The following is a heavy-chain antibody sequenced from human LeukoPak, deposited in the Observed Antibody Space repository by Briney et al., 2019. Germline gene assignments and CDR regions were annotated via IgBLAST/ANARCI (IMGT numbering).Heavy chain of an antibody. V-gene: IGHV3-53*01. J-gene: IGHJ4*02. CDR1: GFTVITND. CDR3: ARGVEPRAVNTLEY. D-gene: IGHD1-14*01. CDR2: LYSDGNT. Sequence: GGSLRLSCAASGFTVITNDVTWVRQAPGKGLEWVSVLYSDGNTKYADSVQGRFTISRDNSKNTLYLEMNSLSPDDTAVYYCARGVEPRAVNTLEYWRQGTLVTV.